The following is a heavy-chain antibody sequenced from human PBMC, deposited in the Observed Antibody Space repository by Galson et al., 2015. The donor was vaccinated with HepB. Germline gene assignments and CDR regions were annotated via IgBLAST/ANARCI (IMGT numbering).Heavy chain of an antibody. CDR1: GFTFSSYA. J-gene: IGHJ4*02. CDR2: ISTSGGST. V-gene: IGHV3-23*01. D-gene: IGHD3-3*01. CDR3: AKDHDFWSGYYSSFDY. Sequence: SLRLSCAVSGFTFSSYAMSWVRQAPGKGLEWVSGISTSGGSTDYADSVKGRFTISRDNSKNTLNLQMNSLRAEDTAVYYCAKDHDFWSGYYSSFDYWGQGTLVTVSS.